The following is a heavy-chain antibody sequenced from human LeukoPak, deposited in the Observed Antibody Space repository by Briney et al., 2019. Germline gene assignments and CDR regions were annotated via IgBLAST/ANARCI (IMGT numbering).Heavy chain of an antibody. J-gene: IGHJ3*02. CDR1: GGSISSGSYY. Sequence: SETLSLTCTVSGGSISSGSYYWSWIRQPAGKGLEWIGRIYTSGSTNYNPSLKSRVAISVDTSKNQFSLKLSSVTAADTAVYYCARDDSSGYVDAFDIWGQGTMVTVSS. D-gene: IGHD3-22*01. CDR3: ARDDSSGYVDAFDI. CDR2: IYTSGST. V-gene: IGHV4-61*02.